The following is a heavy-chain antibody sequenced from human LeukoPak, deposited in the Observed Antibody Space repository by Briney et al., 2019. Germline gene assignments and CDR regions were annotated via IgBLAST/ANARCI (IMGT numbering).Heavy chain of an antibody. CDR3: ARDTYYYDNGDYIDVFDS. Sequence: SETLSLTCAVFGGSFSGYFWSWIRQPPGKALERIGYINYSGSTNSNPSLKSRVAISIDTSKNQFSLRLSSVTAADTAVYYCARDTYYYDNGDYIDVFDSWGQGTMVTVSS. J-gene: IGHJ3*02. CDR1: GGSFSGYF. V-gene: IGHV4-59*01. D-gene: IGHD3-22*01. CDR2: INYSGST.